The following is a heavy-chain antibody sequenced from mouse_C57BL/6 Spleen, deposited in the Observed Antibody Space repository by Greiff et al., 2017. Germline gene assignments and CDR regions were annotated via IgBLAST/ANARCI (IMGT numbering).Heavy chain of an antibody. CDR2: IYPGDGDT. CDR3: ARPSTVVARGWYFDV. V-gene: IGHV1-80*01. J-gene: IGHJ1*03. CDR1: GYAFSSYW. D-gene: IGHD1-1*01. Sequence: QVHVKQSGAELVKPGASVKISCKASGYAFSSYWMNWVKQRPGKGLEWIGQIYPGDGDTNYNGKFKGKATLTADKSSSTAYMQLSSLTSEDSAVYFCARPSTVVARGWYFDVWGTGTTVTVSS.